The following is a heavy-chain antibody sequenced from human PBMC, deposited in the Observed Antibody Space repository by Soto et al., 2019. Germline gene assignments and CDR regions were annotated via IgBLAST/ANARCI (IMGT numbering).Heavy chain of an antibody. V-gene: IGHV4-4*02. Sequence: SETLSLTCDVSGDSISSSLWWSWVRQTPGKGLEWIREIYHSGSINYNPSLKSRVTISADRSKNQFSLTLTAVTAADTAVYYCATSQLGEYFDNWGQGTLVTVSS. J-gene: IGHJ4*02. CDR2: IYHSGSI. CDR1: GDSISSSLW. CDR3: ATSQLGEYFDN. D-gene: IGHD1-1*01.